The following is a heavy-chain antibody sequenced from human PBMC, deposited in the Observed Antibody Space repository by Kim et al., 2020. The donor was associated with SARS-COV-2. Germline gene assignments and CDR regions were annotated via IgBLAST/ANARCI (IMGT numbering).Heavy chain of an antibody. D-gene: IGHD6-19*01. Sequence: PTRTSRGTISVDTSKNQVSLKLSSVTAADTAVYYCARQGMGIAVAGSFDYWGQGTLVTVSS. V-gene: IGHV4-39*01. CDR3: ARQGMGIAVAGSFDY. J-gene: IGHJ4*02.